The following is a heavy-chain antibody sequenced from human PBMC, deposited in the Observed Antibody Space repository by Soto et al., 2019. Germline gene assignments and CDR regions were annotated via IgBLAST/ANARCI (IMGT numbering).Heavy chain of an antibody. CDR3: ARDLTTEPYYYYYGMDV. Sequence: QVQLVESGGGVVQPGRSLRLSCAASGFTFSSYGMHWVRQAPGKGLEWVAVIWYDGSNKYYADSVKGRFTISRDNSKNTLYQQMNSLRAEDTAVYYCARDLTTEPYYYYYGMDVWGQGTTVTVSS. J-gene: IGHJ6*02. V-gene: IGHV3-33*01. CDR1: GFTFSSYG. D-gene: IGHD3-22*01. CDR2: IWYDGSNK.